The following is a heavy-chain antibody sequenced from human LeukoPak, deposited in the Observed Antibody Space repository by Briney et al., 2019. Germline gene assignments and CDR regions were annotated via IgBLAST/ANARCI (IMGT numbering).Heavy chain of an antibody. D-gene: IGHD6-13*01. CDR2: RSAYNGNT. V-gene: IGHV1-18*01. Sequence: ASVKVSCKASGYTFTNYGITWVRQAPGQGLEWMGWRSAYNGNTKYAQTLQGRVTMTTDTSTSTAYMELRSLRSDDTAVYYCARDVGITVADSFDPWGQGTLVTVSS. CDR3: ARDVGITVADSFDP. J-gene: IGHJ5*02. CDR1: GYTFTNYG.